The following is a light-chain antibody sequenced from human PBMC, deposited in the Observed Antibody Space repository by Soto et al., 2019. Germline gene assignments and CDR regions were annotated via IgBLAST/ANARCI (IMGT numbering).Light chain of an antibody. CDR1: SSDVGGYNY. Sequence: QCVLTQPASVSGSPGQSITISCTGTSSDVGGYNYVSWYQQHPGKAPKLMIYDVSNRPSGVSNRFSGSKSGNTASLTISGLQAEDEADYYCSSYTSSSTGVFGTGTKVTVL. V-gene: IGLV2-14*01. CDR3: SSYTSSSTGV. CDR2: DVS. J-gene: IGLJ1*01.